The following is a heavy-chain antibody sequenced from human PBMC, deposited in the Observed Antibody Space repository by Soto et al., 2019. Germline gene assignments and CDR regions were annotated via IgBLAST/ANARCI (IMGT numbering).Heavy chain of an antibody. CDR3: ARRIKYYYAMDV. CDR1: GGSISSYY. CDR2: ISDSGST. Sequence: QVQLQESGPGLVKPSETLSLTCTVSGGSISSYYWSWIRQPPGKGLEWIGYISDSGSTNYNPSLNSRVTISVDTSNNQFSLKLSSVTAADRAVYYCARRIKYYYAMDVWGQGTTVTVSS. D-gene: IGHD2-15*01. J-gene: IGHJ6*02. V-gene: IGHV4-59*08.